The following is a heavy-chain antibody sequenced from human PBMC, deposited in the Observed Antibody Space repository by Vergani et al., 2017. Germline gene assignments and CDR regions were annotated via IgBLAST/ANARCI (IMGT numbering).Heavy chain of an antibody. D-gene: IGHD2-15*01. V-gene: IGHV4-38-2*01. Sequence: QVKLQESGPGLVEPSETLSLTCAVSGYSIRNGYYWSWIRQPAGKGPEWIGHIHTGGSTDLNPSFKSRVSISVDTSKSQFSLKLNSVTVADTAVYYCARSRPYCTSGSCPAIWGQGTLVTVSS. CDR1: GYSIRNGYY. CDR2: IHTGGST. CDR3: ARSRPYCTSGSCPAI. J-gene: IGHJ4*02.